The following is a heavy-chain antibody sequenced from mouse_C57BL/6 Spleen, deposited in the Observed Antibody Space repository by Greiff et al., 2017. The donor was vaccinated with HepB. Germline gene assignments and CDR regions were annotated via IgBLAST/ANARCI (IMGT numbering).Heavy chain of an antibody. D-gene: IGHD2-3*01. CDR1: GYSITSGYY. Sequence: EVKLEESGPGLVKPSQSLSLTCSVTGYSITSGYYWNWIRQFPGNKLEWMVYISYDGSNNYNPTLKNRISITRDTSKNQFFLKLNAVTTEDTATYYGAREDGYYYWYFDVWGTGTTVTVSS. CDR3: AREDGYYYWYFDV. CDR2: ISYDGSN. V-gene: IGHV3-6*01. J-gene: IGHJ1*03.